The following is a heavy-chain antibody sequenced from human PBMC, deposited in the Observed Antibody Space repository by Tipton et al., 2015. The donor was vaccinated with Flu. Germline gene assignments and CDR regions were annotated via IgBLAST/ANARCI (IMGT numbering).Heavy chain of an antibody. CDR2: IIPKFGSA. CDR3: ARGPYYYFYYMDV. CDR1: GGTFRNYI. D-gene: IGHD3-10*01. J-gene: IGHJ6*03. V-gene: IGHV1-69*18. Sequence: QVQLVQSGAEVKKPGSSVKVSCKASGGTFRNYIINWVRQAPGQGLEWMGRIIPKFGSADYAQKFQGRVSITAHESATTAYMELSSLTSEDTAVYYCARGPYYYFYYMDVWGRGTPVTVSS.